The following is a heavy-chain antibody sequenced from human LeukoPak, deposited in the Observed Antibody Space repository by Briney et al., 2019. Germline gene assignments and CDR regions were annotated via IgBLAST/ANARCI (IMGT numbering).Heavy chain of an antibody. CDR1: GFTLSRYD. J-gene: IGHJ6*03. V-gene: IGHV3-23*01. Sequence: QAGLCLRLFYAVSGFTLSRYDMTGARQARAKGLEWVSAISDSGATTYYADSVKGRFTISRDNSKNTLYLQMSSLRADDTAVYYCAKAHYYYYMNVWGKGNTVTVSS. CDR3: AKAHYYYYMNV. CDR2: ISDSGATT.